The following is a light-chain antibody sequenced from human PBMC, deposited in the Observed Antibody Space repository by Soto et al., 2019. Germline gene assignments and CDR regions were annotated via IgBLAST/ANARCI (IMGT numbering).Light chain of an antibody. V-gene: IGLV7-46*01. J-gene: IGLJ3*02. CDR1: TGGVTSGHH. CDR2: DIS. CDR3: LLDYSGARV. Sequence: QAVVTQEPSLTVSPGGTVTLTCGSSTGGVTSGHHPYWFQQKPGQVARTLIFDISVKHSWTPARFSGSLLGGKAALTLSGAQPEDEADYYCLLDYSGARVFGGGTKLTVL.